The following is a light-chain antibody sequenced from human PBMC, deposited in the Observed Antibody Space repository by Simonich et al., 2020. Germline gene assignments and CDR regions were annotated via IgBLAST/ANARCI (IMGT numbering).Light chain of an antibody. V-gene: IGLV2-14*01. Sequence: QSALTQPASVSGSPGQSITISCTGTSSDVGGYNYVSWYQQHPGKAPKLMIYDVSKRPSGVSTRFSGSKSGNTASLTISVLQAEDEADYYCSSYTSSSTLVFGGGTKLTVL. CDR1: SSDVGGYNY. J-gene: IGLJ3*02. CDR3: SSYTSSSTLV. CDR2: DVS.